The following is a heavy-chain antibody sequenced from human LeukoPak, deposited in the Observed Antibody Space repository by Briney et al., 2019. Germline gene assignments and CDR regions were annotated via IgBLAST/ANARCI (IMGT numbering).Heavy chain of an antibody. V-gene: IGHV1-69*04. D-gene: IGHD6-13*01. CDR3: ARARYIGAASGTLCFDT. J-gene: IGHJ5*02. Sequence: SVKVSCKSSGYAFNSYAISWVRQAPGRGLEWMGRIDPILGQTSYAQNFQGRVTITADKSTTTVNLELNDLRSDDTAIYYCARARYIGAASGTLCFDTWGQGTLVTVSS. CDR2: IDPILGQT. CDR1: GYAFNSYA.